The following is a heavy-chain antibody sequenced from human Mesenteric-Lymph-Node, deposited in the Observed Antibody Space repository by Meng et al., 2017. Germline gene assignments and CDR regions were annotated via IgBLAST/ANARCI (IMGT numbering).Heavy chain of an antibody. CDR2: IYWDDDK. J-gene: IGHJ3*02. D-gene: IGHD3-16*02. CDR1: GFSLSTSAVG. Sequence: SGPTLVKPTQTLTLICTFSGFSLSTSAVGVGWIRQPPGKALEWLALIYWDDDKRYSPSLKSRLTITKDTSKNQVDLTMTNMDPVDTPTYYCAHTGDYDYVWGSYRYRPDAFDIWGQGTMVTVSS. CDR3: AHTGDYDYVWGSYRYRPDAFDI. V-gene: IGHV2-5*02.